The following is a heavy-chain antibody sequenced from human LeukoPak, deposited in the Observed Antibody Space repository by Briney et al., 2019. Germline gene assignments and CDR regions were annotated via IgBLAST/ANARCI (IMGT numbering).Heavy chain of an antibody. Sequence: PSETLSLTCAVSGGSISSSNWWSWIRQPPGKGLEWIGEIYHSGSTNYNPSLKSRVTISVDKSKTQFSLKLSSVTAADTAVYYCARANWGRGGRGFDYWGQGTLVTVSS. CDR3: ARANWGRGGRGFDY. CDR2: IYHSGST. V-gene: IGHV4-4*02. CDR1: GGSISSSNW. D-gene: IGHD7-27*01. J-gene: IGHJ4*02.